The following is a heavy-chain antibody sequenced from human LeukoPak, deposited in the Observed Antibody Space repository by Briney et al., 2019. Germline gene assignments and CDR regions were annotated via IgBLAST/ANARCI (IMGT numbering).Heavy chain of an antibody. J-gene: IGHJ5*02. CDR1: GYTFTSYY. V-gene: IGHV1-46*01. D-gene: IGHD6-19*01. CDR2: INPSGGST. Sequence: ASVKVSCKASGYTFTSYYMHWVRQAPGQGLEWMGIINPSGGSTSYAQKFQGRVTMTRDTSTSTVYMELSSLRSEDTAVYYCARSDIAVAGTAWFDPWGQGTLVTVSS. CDR3: ARSDIAVAGTAWFDP.